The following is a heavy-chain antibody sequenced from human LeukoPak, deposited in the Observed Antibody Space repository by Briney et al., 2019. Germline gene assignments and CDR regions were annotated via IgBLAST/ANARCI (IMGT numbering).Heavy chain of an antibody. V-gene: IGHV3-21*01. J-gene: IGHJ3*01. CDR3: ARERITMIVVDPDAFDV. CDR2: ISSSSSYI. D-gene: IGHD3-22*01. Sequence: AGGSLRLSCAASGFTFSSHSMNWVRQAPGKGLEWVSSISSSSSYIYYADSVKGRFTISRDNAKNSLYLQMNSLRAEDTAVYYCARERITMIVVDPDAFDVWGQGTMVTVSS. CDR1: GFTFSSHS.